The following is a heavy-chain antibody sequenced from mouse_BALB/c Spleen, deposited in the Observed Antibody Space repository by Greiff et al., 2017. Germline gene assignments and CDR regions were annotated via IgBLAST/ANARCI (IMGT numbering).Heavy chain of an antibody. V-gene: IGHV1S26*01. CDR2: INPSTGYT. Sequence: QVQLQQSGAELVRSGASVKMSCKASGYTFTSYWMHWVKQRPGQGLEWIGYINPSTGYTEYNQKFKDKATLTADKSSSTAYMQLSSLTSEDSAVYYCARAGITTVVAEGAMDYWGQGTSVTVSS. J-gene: IGHJ4*01. CDR1: GYTFTSYW. D-gene: IGHD1-1*01. CDR3: ARAGITTVVAEGAMDY.